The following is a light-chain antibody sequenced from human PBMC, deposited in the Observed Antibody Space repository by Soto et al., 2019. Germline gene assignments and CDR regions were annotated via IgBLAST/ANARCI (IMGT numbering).Light chain of an antibody. J-gene: IGKJ1*01. CDR1: QSVSGY. Sequence: EMVMTQSPGTVSVFPGETVTLSCRASQSVSGYLDWFHQKPGQAPRLVLLRIFTRAIGVPARFSGSGSETEFTLTISGLQSEDSGVYYCLQHYSWPWTFGQGTKVEIK. CDR3: LQHYSWPWT. CDR2: RIF. V-gene: IGKV3-15*01.